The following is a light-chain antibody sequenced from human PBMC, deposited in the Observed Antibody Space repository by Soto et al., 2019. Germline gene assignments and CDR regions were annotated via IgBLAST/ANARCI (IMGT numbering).Light chain of an antibody. V-gene: IGKV3-20*01. J-gene: IGKJ1*01. CDR2: GAS. Sequence: EIVLTQSPGILSLSPVEIATLSFMASQSVSSNYLAWYQHKPGQAPRLLIYGASSRATGIPDRFSGSGSGTDFTLTIGRLEPEDFAVYYCHQYGISPPRTFGQGTKVDIK. CDR3: HQYGISPPRT. CDR1: QSVSSNY.